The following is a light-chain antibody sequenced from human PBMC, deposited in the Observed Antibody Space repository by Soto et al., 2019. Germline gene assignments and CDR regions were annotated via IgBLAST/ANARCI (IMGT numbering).Light chain of an antibody. CDR2: DAS. J-gene: IGKJ2*01. Sequence: IHMTQSPSTLSASVGDRVTITCRASQSISSWLAWYQQKPGKAPKLLIYDASSLESGVPSRFSGSGSGTEFTLTISSLQPDDFATYYRQQYNSYSYTFGQGTKVDIK. CDR1: QSISSW. CDR3: QQYNSYSYT. V-gene: IGKV1-5*01.